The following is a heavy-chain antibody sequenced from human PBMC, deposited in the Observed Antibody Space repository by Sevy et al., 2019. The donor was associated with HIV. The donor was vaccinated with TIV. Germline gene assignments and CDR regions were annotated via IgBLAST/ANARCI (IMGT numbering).Heavy chain of an antibody. CDR1: GYTLTELS. V-gene: IGHV1-24*01. Sequence: ALVKVSCKVSGYTLTELSMHWVRQAPGKGLEWMGSFDPEDGETIYQQKFQGRVTLTEDTSTDTAYMELSSLRSEDTAVYYCATTKDYYDSSGYPFDYWGQGTLVTVSS. CDR2: FDPEDGET. D-gene: IGHD3-22*01. CDR3: ATTKDYYDSSGYPFDY. J-gene: IGHJ4*02.